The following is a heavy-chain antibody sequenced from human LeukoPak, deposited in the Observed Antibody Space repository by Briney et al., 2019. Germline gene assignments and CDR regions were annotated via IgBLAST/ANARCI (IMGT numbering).Heavy chain of an antibody. Sequence: PGGSLRLSCAASGFTFSSYGMHWVRQAPGKGLEWVAVISYDGSNKYYADSVKGRFTISRDNSKNTLYLQMNSLRAEDTAVYYCAKDASRITMIVVVTPDYWGQGTLVTVSS. J-gene: IGHJ4*02. CDR2: ISYDGSNK. D-gene: IGHD3-22*01. V-gene: IGHV3-30*18. CDR3: AKDASRITMIVVVTPDY. CDR1: GFTFSSYG.